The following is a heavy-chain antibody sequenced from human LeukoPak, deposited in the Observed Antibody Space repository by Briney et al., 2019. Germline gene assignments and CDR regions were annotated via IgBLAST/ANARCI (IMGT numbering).Heavy chain of an antibody. Sequence: SETLSLTCAVYGGSFSGYYWSWIRQPPGKGLEWIGEINHSGSTNYNPSLKSRVTISVDTSKNQFSLKLSSVTAADTAVYYCARHVDMDYYYMDVWGKGTTVTVSS. CDR1: GGSFSGYY. D-gene: IGHD5-12*01. CDR3: ARHVDMDYYYMDV. V-gene: IGHV4-34*01. CDR2: INHSGST. J-gene: IGHJ6*03.